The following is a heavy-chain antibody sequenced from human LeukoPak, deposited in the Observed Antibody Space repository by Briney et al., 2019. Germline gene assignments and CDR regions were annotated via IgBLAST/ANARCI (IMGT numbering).Heavy chain of an antibody. J-gene: IGHJ4*02. Sequence: SGPTLMKPTQTLTLTCTFSGFSLSTSGVGVGWIRQPPGKALEWLALIYWDDDKRYSPSLKSRLTITKDTSKNQVVLTMTNMDPVDTATYYCAHRRAGGVPPDYWGQGTLVTVSS. D-gene: IGHD3-16*01. CDR1: GFSLSTSGVG. CDR2: IYWDDDK. V-gene: IGHV2-5*02. CDR3: AHRRAGGVPPDY.